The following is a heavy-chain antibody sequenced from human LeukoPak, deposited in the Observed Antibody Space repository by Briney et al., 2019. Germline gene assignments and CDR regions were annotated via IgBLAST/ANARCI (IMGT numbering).Heavy chain of an antibody. CDR3: ARQLGYCAAGTCYFDS. J-gene: IGHJ4*01. CDR2: LSSGRSP. CDR1: GFAISTYA. Sequence: GGSLRLSCAASGFAISTYAMAWVRQAPGKGLEWISSLSSGRSPSYSDSLEGRLAMSSDNARNTLYLQMDNLRGEDTAMYYCARQLGYCAAGTCYFDSWGHGTQVTVSS. D-gene: IGHD2-8*02. V-gene: IGHV3-69-1*01.